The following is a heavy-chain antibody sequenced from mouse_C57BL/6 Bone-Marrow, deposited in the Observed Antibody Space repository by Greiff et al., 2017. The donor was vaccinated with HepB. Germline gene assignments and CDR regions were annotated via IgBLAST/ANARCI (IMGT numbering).Heavy chain of an antibody. D-gene: IGHD1-1*01. J-gene: IGHJ3*01. CDR1: GFNIKDYY. CDR2: IDPEDGDT. Sequence: VQLKESGAELVRPGASVKLSCTASGFNIKDYYMHWVKQRPEQGLEWIGRIDPEDGDTEYAPKFKGKATMTADTSSNTAYLQLSSLTSEDTAVYYCTTNYYGSSHPAYWGQGTLVTVSA. V-gene: IGHV14-1*01. CDR3: TTNYYGSSHPAY.